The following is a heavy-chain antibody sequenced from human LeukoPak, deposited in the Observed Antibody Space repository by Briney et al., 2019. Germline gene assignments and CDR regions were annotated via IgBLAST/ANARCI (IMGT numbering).Heavy chain of an antibody. CDR3: ARDSGYQLLWY. D-gene: IGHD2-2*01. CDR2: INAGNGKT. J-gene: IGHJ4*02. Sequence: GESLKISCKGSGYTFTSYAMHWVRQAPGQRLEWMGWINAGNGKTKYSQKFQGRVTITRDTSASTAYMELSSLRPEDTAVYYCARDSGYQLLWYWSQGTLVTVSS. V-gene: IGHV1-3*01. CDR1: GYTFTSYA.